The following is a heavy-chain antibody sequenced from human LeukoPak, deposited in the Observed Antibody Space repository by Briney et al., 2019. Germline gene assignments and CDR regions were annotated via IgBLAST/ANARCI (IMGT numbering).Heavy chain of an antibody. V-gene: IGHV3-7*01. CDR3: ARDPQYSYDDSGTFDS. CDR2: IKQDGEET. Sequence: GGALPLSCAAAGFIFSNFWVSWVRQAPGEGAEGGADIKQDGEETYYLDSVKGRFTVSRDNAKTSLYLQMNTLRAEDTAVYYCARDPQYSYDDSGTFDSWGQGTLVTVSS. CDR1: GFIFSNFW. J-gene: IGHJ4*02. D-gene: IGHD3-22*01.